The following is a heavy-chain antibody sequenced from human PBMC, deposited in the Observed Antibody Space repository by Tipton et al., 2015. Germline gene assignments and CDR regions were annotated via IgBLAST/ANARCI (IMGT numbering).Heavy chain of an antibody. J-gene: IGHJ6*02. Sequence: QVQLVQSGAEGKKPGASVKVSCKASGYTFINYGISWVRQAPGQGLEWMGWISAYNGKTSYAQKIKGRVTMTIDTSTTTAYMELRSLRFEDTAVYYCARDGKQREYSGFDLGMDVWGQGTTVIVSS. CDR1: GYTFINYG. D-gene: IGHD5-12*01. CDR2: ISAYNGKT. CDR3: ARDGKQREYSGFDLGMDV. V-gene: IGHV1-18*01.